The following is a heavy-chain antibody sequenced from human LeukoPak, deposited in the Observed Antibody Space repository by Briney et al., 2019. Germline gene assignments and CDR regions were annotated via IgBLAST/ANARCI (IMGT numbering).Heavy chain of an antibody. CDR3: ARWVKTIAAAGRYYYYGMDV. D-gene: IGHD6-13*01. CDR1: GYTFTSYA. J-gene: IGHJ6*02. V-gene: IGHV7-4-1*02. Sequence: ASVKVSCKASGYTFTSYAMNWVRQAPGQGLEWVGWINTNTGNPTYAQGFTGRFVFSLDTSVSTAYLQISSLKAEDTAVYYCARWVKTIAAAGRYYYYGMDVWGQGTTVTVSS. CDR2: INTNTGNP.